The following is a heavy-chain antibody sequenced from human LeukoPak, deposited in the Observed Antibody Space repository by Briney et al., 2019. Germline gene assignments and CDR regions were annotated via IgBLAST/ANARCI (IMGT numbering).Heavy chain of an antibody. CDR2: INEDGSST. CDR3: AKGGRGNGEVY. V-gene: IGHV3-74*01. Sequence: PGGSLRLSCEASGYSFSAYWMHWVRQGPGKGLVWVSRINEDGSSTSYAESVRGRFTISRDNAKNTLYLQMNDLRAEDTAVYYCAKGGRGNGEVYWGQGTLVTVSS. CDR1: GYSFSAYW. J-gene: IGHJ4*02. D-gene: IGHD2-8*01.